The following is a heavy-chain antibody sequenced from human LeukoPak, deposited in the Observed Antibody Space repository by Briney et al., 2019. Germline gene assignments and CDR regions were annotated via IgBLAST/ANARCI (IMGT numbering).Heavy chain of an antibody. CDR2: ISSSGSTI. D-gene: IGHD2-15*01. J-gene: IGHJ4*02. Sequence: GGSLRLSCAASGFTFSSYEMNWVRQAPGKGLEWVSYISSSGSTIYYADSVKGRFTISRDNAKNSLYLQMNSLRAEDTAVYYCARGGYCSGGSCYHLDYWGQGTLATVSS. CDR1: GFTFSSYE. CDR3: ARGGYCSGGSCYHLDY. V-gene: IGHV3-48*03.